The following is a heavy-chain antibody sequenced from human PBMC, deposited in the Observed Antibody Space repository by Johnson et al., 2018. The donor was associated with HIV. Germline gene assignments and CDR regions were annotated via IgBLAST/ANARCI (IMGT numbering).Heavy chain of an antibody. CDR3: ARGPRVSIIVVLDI. Sequence: QVQLVESGGGVVQPGGSLRLSCAASAFTFSSYGMHWVRQAPGKGLEWVAFIRNDGTTKYYADSVKGRFTISRDNSKNTLYLQMNSLRTEDTAVYYCARGPRVSIIVVLDIWGQGTMVTVSS. CDR1: AFTFSSYG. J-gene: IGHJ3*02. D-gene: IGHD2-15*01. CDR2: IRNDGTTK. V-gene: IGHV3-30*02.